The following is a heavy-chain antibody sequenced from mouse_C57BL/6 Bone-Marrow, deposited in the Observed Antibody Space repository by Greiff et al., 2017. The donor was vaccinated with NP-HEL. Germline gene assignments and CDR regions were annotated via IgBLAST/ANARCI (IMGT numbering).Heavy chain of an antibody. CDR3: VYGSSYFDV. CDR2: IRSKSNNYAT. Sequence: EVKVVESGGGLVQPKGSLKLSCAASGFSFNTYAMNWVRQAPGKGLEWVARIRSKSNNYATYYADSVKDRFTISRDDSESMLYLQMNNLKTEDTXMYYCVYGSSYFDVWGTGTTVTVSS. D-gene: IGHD1-1*01. J-gene: IGHJ1*03. CDR1: GFSFNTYA. V-gene: IGHV10-1*01.